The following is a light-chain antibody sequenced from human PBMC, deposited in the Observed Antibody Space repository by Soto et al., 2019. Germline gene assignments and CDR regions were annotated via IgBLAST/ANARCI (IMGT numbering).Light chain of an antibody. J-gene: IGLJ1*01. CDR1: SNDVGGYNY. Sequence: HSVLTQPASVSGSPGQSITISCTGTSNDVGGYNYVSWYQQHLGKAPKLMIYEVTNRPSGISNRFSGSKSGNTASLTISGLQAEDEADYYCSSYTTSSTYVFGTGTQLTVL. CDR2: EVT. V-gene: IGLV2-14*01. CDR3: SSYTTSSTYV.